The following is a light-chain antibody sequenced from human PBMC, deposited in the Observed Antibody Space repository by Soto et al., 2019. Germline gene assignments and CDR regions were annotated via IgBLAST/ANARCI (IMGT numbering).Light chain of an antibody. CDR2: EVT. J-gene: IGLJ3*02. Sequence: QSALTQPASVSGSPGQSLTISCTGTSNDVGGYNYVAWYQQHPGKAPKLIVYEVTNRTAGISNRFSGSKSGNTASLTISWLQAEDEADSYCASYTTTSTVLFGGGTKLTVL. CDR1: SNDVGGYNY. V-gene: IGLV2-14*03. CDR3: ASYTTTSTVL.